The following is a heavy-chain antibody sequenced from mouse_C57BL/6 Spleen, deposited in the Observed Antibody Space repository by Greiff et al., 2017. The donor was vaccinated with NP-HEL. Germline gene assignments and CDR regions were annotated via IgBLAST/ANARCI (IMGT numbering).Heavy chain of an antibody. CDR2: IDPANGNT. Sequence: EVQRVESVAELVRPGASVKLSCTASGFNIKNTYMHWVKQRPEQGLEWIGRIDPANGNTKYAPKFQGKATITADTSSNTAYLQLSSLTSEDTAIYYCARQSQINWDPAWFAYWGQGTLVTVSA. V-gene: IGHV14-3*01. D-gene: IGHD4-1*01. CDR3: ARQSQINWDPAWFAY. CDR1: GFNIKNTY. J-gene: IGHJ3*01.